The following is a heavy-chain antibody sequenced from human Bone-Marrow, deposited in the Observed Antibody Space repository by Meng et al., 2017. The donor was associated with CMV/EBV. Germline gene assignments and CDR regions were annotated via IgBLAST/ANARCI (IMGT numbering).Heavy chain of an antibody. V-gene: IGHV1-18*01. CDR2: ISAYNGNT. CDR1: GYTFTSYG. D-gene: IGHD2-15*01. J-gene: IGHJ6*02. CDR3: ARDRKVVVALTPTLRRYGMDV. Sequence: ASVKVSCKASGYTFTSYGISWVRQAPGQGLEWMGWISAYNGNTNYAQKLQGRVTMTTDTSTSTAYMELRSLRSDDTAVYYCARDRKVVVALTPTLRRYGMDVWGQGTTVPVSS.